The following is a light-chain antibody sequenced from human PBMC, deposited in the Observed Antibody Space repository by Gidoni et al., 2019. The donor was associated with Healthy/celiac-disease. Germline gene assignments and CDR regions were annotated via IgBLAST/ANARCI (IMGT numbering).Light chain of an antibody. CDR2: DVS. Sequence: QSALTQPASVSGSPGQSITISCTGTSIDVGGYNYVSWYQQHPGKAPKLMIYDVSNRPSGVSNRFSGSKSGNTAFLTISGLQAEDEADYYCSSYTSSSTPQVVFGGGTKLTVL. V-gene: IGLV2-14*01. CDR3: SSYTSSSTPQVV. CDR1: SIDVGGYNY. J-gene: IGLJ2*01.